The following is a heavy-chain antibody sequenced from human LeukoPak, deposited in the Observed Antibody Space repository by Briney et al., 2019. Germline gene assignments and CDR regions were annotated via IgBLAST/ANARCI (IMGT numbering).Heavy chain of an antibody. CDR3: ARDAGVYYMDV. Sequence: SVTVSFTASGYTFTVYYMHWVRQAPGQGLEWMGWINPNSGGTNYAQKFQGRVTMTRDTSINTVYMELSRLRSDDTGVYFCARDAGVYYMDVWGKGTTVTVSS. J-gene: IGHJ6*03. V-gene: IGHV1-2*02. CDR2: INPNSGGT. D-gene: IGHD3-10*01. CDR1: GYTFTVYY.